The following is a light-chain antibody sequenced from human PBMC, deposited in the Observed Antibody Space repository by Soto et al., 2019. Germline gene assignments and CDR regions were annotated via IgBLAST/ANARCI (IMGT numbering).Light chain of an antibody. CDR2: AAS. CDR3: QKCKVAPFT. Sequence: ILMTQSPSSLSAFVGDRVTLTCRASQDIGNFLAWYQQKPGKVPKLLIYAASTLQSGVPSRFSGSGSGTDFTLTISSLQPEDVATYYCQKCKVAPFTFGGGTKVDNK. J-gene: IGKJ4*01. V-gene: IGKV1-27*01. CDR1: QDIGNF.